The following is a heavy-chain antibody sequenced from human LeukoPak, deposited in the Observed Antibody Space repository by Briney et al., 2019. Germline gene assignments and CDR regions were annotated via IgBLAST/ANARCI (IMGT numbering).Heavy chain of an antibody. D-gene: IGHD3-10*01. CDR3: ARGHGYYGSGPMDV. J-gene: IGHJ6*03. CDR2: ISAYNGNT. CDR1: VYTFTSYG. Sequence: ASVKVSCTASVYTFTSYGISWVRQAPGQGREWMGWISAYNGNTNYAQKLQGRVTMTTDTSTSTAYTELRSLRSDDTAVYYCARGHGYYGSGPMDVWGKGTTVTISS. V-gene: IGHV1-18*01.